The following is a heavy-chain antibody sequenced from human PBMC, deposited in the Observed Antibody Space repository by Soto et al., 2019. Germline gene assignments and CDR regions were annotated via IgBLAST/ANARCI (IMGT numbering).Heavy chain of an antibody. Sequence: QLHLVQSGAVVKKPGASVTVSCSASGYPVTAYYMHWVRQAPGRGLEWMGVINPATGAAKYTQTFQGRVTLTRDPSTSTVFMELSGLTSGDTAVFYCARGGGVGVAGSAAFDMWGQGTLVTVSS. D-gene: IGHD3-3*01. J-gene: IGHJ3*02. CDR1: GYPVTAYY. CDR2: INPATGAA. V-gene: IGHV1-46*01. CDR3: ARGGGVGVAGSAAFDM.